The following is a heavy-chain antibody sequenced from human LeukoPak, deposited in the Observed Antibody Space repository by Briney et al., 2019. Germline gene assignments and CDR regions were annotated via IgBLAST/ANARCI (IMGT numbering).Heavy chain of an antibody. CDR1: GFTFSSYT. Sequence: GGSLRLSCAASGFTFSSYTMKWVRQAPGKGLEWVSSISSSSGNIDYADSVKGRFTISRDNAKNSLYLQMNSLRAEDTAVYYCARSRWGDRFYFDYWGQGTLVTVSS. CDR2: ISSSSGNI. V-gene: IGHV3-21*01. J-gene: IGHJ4*02. D-gene: IGHD3-16*01. CDR3: ARSRWGDRFYFDY.